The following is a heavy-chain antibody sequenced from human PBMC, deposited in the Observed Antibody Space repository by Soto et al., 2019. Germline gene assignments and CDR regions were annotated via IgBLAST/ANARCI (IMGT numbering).Heavy chain of an antibody. D-gene: IGHD2-2*01. J-gene: IGHJ6*02. V-gene: IGHV1-18*01. Sequence: ASVKVSCKASGYTFTSYGISWVRQAPGQGLEWMGWISAYNGNTNYAQKLQGRVTMTTDTSTSTAYMELRSLRSDDTAVYYCAREGGCSSTSCFSYSYGMDVWGQGTTVTVSS. CDR3: AREGGCSSTSCFSYSYGMDV. CDR1: GYTFTSYG. CDR2: ISAYNGNT.